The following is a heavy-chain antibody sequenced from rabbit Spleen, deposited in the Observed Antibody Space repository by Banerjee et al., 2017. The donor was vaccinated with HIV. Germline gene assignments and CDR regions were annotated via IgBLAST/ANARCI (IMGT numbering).Heavy chain of an antibody. CDR2: IAGSSSGFT. J-gene: IGHJ4*01. V-gene: IGHV1S40*01. Sequence: QSLEESGGDLVKPGASLTLTCIASGVSFSGSDYMCWVRQAPGKGLEWISCIAGSSSGFTYSATWAKGRFTCSKTSSTTVTLQMTSLTAADTATYFCARDLVAVIGWNFNLWGPGTLVTVS. D-gene: IGHD1-1*01. CDR3: ARDLVAVIGWNFNL. CDR1: GVSFSGSDY.